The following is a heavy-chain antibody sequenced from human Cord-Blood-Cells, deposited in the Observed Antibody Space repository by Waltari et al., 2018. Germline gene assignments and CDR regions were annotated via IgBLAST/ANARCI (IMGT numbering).Heavy chain of an antibody. D-gene: IGHD2-2*01. CDR3: AREKGGIVVPGNYMDV. V-gene: IGHV4-34*01. CDR2: INHSGST. J-gene: IGHJ6*03. CDR1: GGSFSGYY. Sequence: QVQLQQWGAGLLKPSETLSLTCAVYGGSFSGYYWSWIRQPPGKGLEWIGEINHSGSTNYNPSLKSRVTISVDTSKNQFSLKLSSVTAADTAVYYCAREKGGIVVPGNYMDVWGKGTTVTVSS.